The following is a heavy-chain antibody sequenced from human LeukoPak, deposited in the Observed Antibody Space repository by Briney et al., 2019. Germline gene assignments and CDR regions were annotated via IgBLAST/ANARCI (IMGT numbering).Heavy chain of an antibody. CDR1: GFTFSSYW. D-gene: IGHD1-14*01. CDR2: IKQDGSEK. V-gene: IGHV3-7*01. CDR3: ARRYFDY. Sequence: GGSLRLSCVASGFTFSSYWMSWVRQAPGKGLEWVANIKQDGSEKHYVDSVKGRFTISRDNAKDSLYLQMNSLRAEDTAVYYCARRYFDYWGQGTLVTVSS. J-gene: IGHJ4*02.